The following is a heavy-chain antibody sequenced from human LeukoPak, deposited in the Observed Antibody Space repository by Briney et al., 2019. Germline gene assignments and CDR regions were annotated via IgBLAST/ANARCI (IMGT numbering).Heavy chain of an antibody. CDR1: GYSFTSYW. D-gene: IGHD3-3*01. Sequence: GESLKISCKGSGYSFTSYWIGWVRQMPGKGLEWMGIIYPGDSDTRYSPSFQGQVTISADKSISTAYLQWSSLKASDTAMYYCARLGTGADFWSGYYPDVGGGPLDYWGQGTLVTVSS. V-gene: IGHV5-51*01. J-gene: IGHJ4*02. CDR2: IYPGDSDT. CDR3: ARLGTGADFWSGYYPDVGGGPLDY.